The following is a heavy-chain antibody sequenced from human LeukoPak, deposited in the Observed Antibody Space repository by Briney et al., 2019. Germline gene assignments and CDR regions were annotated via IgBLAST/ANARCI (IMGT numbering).Heavy chain of an antibody. V-gene: IGHV3-66*01. CDR1: GFTVSSNY. CDR2: IYSGGST. D-gene: IGHD3-22*01. Sequence: GGSLRLSCAASGFTVSSNYMSWVRQAPGKGLEWVSVIYSGGSTYYADSVKGRFTISRDNSKNTLYLQMNSLRAEDTAVYYCARGYDSSGYYPQPIDYWGQGTLVTVSS. CDR3: ARGYDSSGYYPQPIDY. J-gene: IGHJ4*02.